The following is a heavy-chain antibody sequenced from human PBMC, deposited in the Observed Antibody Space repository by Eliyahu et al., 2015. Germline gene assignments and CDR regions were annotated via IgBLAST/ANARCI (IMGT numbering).Heavy chain of an antibody. Sequence: EVELVESGGGLVXPGRSLRLSCAASGFTFDDYAMNWVRQAPGRGLEWVSGISWNSFRADYAASVKGRFIISRDNARNFLYLQMNSLRVEDTALYYCAKLGTRTTPPYVMDVWGQGTTVTVSS. V-gene: IGHV3-9*01. CDR2: ISWNSFRA. CDR1: GFTFDDYA. J-gene: IGHJ6*02. CDR3: AKLGTRTTPPYVMDV. D-gene: IGHD1-1*01.